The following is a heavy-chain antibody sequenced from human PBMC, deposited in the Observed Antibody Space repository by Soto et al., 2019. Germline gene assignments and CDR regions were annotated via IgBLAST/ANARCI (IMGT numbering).Heavy chain of an antibody. J-gene: IGHJ3*01. CDR2: IGGRGNSA. CDR3: VREGRGSFDF. D-gene: IGHD5-12*01. Sequence: GGTLRLSCAASGFIFTNYAMNWVRQAPGKGLEWVSVIGGRGNSAYYADSVQGRFTISRDNSKNTLSLQMSSLTADDTAIYYCVREGRGSFDFWGRGTMVTVS. V-gene: IGHV3-23*01. CDR1: GFIFTNYA.